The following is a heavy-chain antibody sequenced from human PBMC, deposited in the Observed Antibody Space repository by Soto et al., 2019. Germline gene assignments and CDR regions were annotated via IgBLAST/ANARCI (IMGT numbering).Heavy chain of an antibody. V-gene: IGHV4-30-4*01. CDR2: IYYSGST. CDR3: ARGRYGNLQQPDFDY. J-gene: IGHJ4*02. Sequence: QVQLQESGPGLVKPSQTLSLTCTVSGGSISSGDYYWSWIRQPPGKGLEWIGYIYYSGSTYYNPSLQSRVTISVDTSKNQFSLKLSSVTAADTAVYYCARGRYGNLQQPDFDYWGQGTLVTVSS. CDR1: GGSISSGDYY. D-gene: IGHD6-13*01.